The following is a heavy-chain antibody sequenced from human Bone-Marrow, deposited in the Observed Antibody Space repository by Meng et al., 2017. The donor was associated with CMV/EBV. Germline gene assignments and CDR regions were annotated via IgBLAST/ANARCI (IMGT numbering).Heavy chain of an antibody. J-gene: IGHJ6*02. CDR2: INSDGSST. V-gene: IGHV3-74*01. Sequence: GESLKISCAASGFTFSSYWMHWVRQAPGKGLVWVSRINSDGSSTSYADSVRGRFTISRDNAKNTLYLQMNSLRAEDTAVYYCARDLPSYYYGSGSYSGGMDVWGQGTTVTFYS. CDR1: GFTFSSYW. CDR3: ARDLPSYYYGSGSYSGGMDV. D-gene: IGHD3-10*01.